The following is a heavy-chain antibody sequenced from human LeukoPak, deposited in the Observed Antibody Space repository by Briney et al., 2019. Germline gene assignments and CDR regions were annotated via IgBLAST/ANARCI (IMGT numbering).Heavy chain of an antibody. CDR1: GYSFTSYW. Sequence: GESLQISCKGSGYSFTSYWIGWVRQMPGKGLEWMGIIYPGDSDTRYSPSFQGQVTISADKSIRTAYLHWRSLKASDTAMYYCVRLAYCGGDCYSRWFDPWGQGTLVTVSS. CDR3: VRLAYCGGDCYSRWFDP. J-gene: IGHJ5*02. D-gene: IGHD2-21*02. CDR2: IYPGDSDT. V-gene: IGHV5-51*01.